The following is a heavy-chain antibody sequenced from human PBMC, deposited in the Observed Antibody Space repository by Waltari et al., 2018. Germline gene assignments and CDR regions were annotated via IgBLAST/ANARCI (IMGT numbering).Heavy chain of an antibody. Sequence: QVQLVESEGGVVQPGGSLRLSCAASGFTFSSYGMHWVRQAPGKGLEWVAFIRYDGSNKYYADSVKGRFTISRDNSKNTLYLQMNSLRAEDTAVYYCAKDRSEDYYYMDVWGKGTTVTVSS. CDR1: GFTFSSYG. D-gene: IGHD2-15*01. J-gene: IGHJ6*03. CDR2: IRYDGSNK. CDR3: AKDRSEDYYYMDV. V-gene: IGHV3-30*02.